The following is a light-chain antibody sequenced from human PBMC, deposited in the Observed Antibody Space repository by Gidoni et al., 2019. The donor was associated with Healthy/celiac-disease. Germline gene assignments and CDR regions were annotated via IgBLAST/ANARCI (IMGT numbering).Light chain of an antibody. CDR3: AAWDDNLNGPV. CDR2: SNN. Sequence: QSVLTQPPSASGTPGQRVTISCSGSSSNIGSNTVNWYQQRPGTAPKLLIYSNNQRPSGVPDRFSGSKSGTSASLAISGLQSEDEADYYCAAWDDNLNGPVFGGGTKLTVL. V-gene: IGLV1-44*01. CDR1: SSNIGSNT. J-gene: IGLJ3*02.